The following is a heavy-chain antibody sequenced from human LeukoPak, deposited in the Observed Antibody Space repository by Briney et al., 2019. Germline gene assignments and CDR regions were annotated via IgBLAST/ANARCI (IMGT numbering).Heavy chain of an antibody. CDR3: ARAGYYATSGPDY. CDR2: TNPNSGGT. CDR1: GNTFTAYY. V-gene: IGHV1-2*02. D-gene: IGHD3-22*01. J-gene: IGHJ4*02. Sequence: ASVKVSCKASGNTFTAYYMYWVRQAPGQGLEWMGWTNPNSGGTKSAQKFQGRVTMTRDTSISTAYMELSRLISDDTAVYYCARAGYYATSGPDYWGQGTLVTVSS.